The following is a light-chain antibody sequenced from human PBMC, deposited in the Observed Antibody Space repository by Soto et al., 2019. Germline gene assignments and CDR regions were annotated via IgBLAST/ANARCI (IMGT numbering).Light chain of an antibody. J-gene: IGKJ4*01. CDR2: AAS. Sequence: IQMTQSPSSLSASVGDRVTITCRTNQIISFWLNWYQQKPGKAPKILIYAASSLQSGVPSRFSGSGSGTDFTLTISSLQPEDFATYYCQQSYSTPLTFGGGTKVDIK. CDR1: QIISFW. V-gene: IGKV1-39*01. CDR3: QQSYSTPLT.